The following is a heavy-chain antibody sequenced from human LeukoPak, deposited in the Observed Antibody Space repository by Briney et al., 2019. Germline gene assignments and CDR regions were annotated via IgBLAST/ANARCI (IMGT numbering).Heavy chain of an antibody. D-gene: IGHD3-22*01. Sequence: GGSLRLSCAASGFTFSSYAMHWVRQAPGKGLEWVAVIPYDGSNKYYADSVKGRFTISRDNSKNTLYLQMNSLRAEDTAVYYCARDGHDSSGLFDYWGQGTLVTVSS. CDR2: IPYDGSNK. CDR3: ARDGHDSSGLFDY. CDR1: GFTFSSYA. J-gene: IGHJ4*02. V-gene: IGHV3-30-3*01.